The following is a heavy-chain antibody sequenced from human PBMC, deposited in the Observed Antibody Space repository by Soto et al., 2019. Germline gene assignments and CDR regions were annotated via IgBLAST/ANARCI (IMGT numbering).Heavy chain of an antibody. CDR3: AKDGDIAARLVDY. Sequence: EVQLLESGGGLVQPGGSLRLSCAVSGFTFSSSAMSWVRQAPGKGLEWVSAISGSGSNTYYADSVEGRFTISRDNSQNTLYLQMNSLRGEDTAVYYCAKDGDIAARLVDYWGQGTLVTLSS. CDR1: GFTFSSSA. D-gene: IGHD6-6*01. J-gene: IGHJ4*02. V-gene: IGHV3-23*01. CDR2: ISGSGSNT.